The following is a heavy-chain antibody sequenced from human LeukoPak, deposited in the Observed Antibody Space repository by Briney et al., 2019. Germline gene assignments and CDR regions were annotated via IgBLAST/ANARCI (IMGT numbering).Heavy chain of an antibody. CDR2: IYYSGST. V-gene: IGHV4-38-2*01. CDR1: GFIFSSYS. Sequence: PGGSLRLSCAASGFIFSSYSMNWVRQAPGKGLEWIGSIYYSGSTYYNPSLKSRVTISVDTSKNQFSLKLSSVTAADTAVYYCARVPSFDFDYWGQGTLVTVSS. CDR3: ARVPSFDFDY. J-gene: IGHJ4*02. D-gene: IGHD3-16*02.